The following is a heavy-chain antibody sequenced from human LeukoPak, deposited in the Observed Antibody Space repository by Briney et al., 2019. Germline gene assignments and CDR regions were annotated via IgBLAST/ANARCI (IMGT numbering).Heavy chain of an antibody. D-gene: IGHD3-22*01. Sequence: TSETLSLTFTVSGGSISSSSYYWAWIRQPSGKELKWIGSIFYSGSTYYNPSLRGRVTISVDTSQNQFSLKLSSVTGGDTAVYYCARVHLGDSSTYYYPKPDWFDPWGQGTLVIVSS. CDR3: ARVHLGDSSTYYYPKPDWFDP. CDR1: GGSISSSSYY. J-gene: IGHJ5*02. CDR2: IFYSGST. V-gene: IGHV4-39*07.